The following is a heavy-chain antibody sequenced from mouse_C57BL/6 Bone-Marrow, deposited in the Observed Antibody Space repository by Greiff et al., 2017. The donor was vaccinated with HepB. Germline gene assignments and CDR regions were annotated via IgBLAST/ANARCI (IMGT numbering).Heavy chain of an antibody. J-gene: IGHJ3*01. CDR2: IRSKSSNYAT. CDR3: VSHDGSAGWFAY. D-gene: IGHD2-3*01. V-gene: IGHV10-3*01. CDR1: GFTFNTYA. Sequence: EVMLVESGGGLVQPKGSLKLSCAASGFTFNTYAMHWVRQAPGKGLEWVARIRSKSSNYATYYADSVKDRFTISRDDSQSMLYLQMNNLKTEDTAMYYCVSHDGSAGWFAYWGQGTLVTVSA.